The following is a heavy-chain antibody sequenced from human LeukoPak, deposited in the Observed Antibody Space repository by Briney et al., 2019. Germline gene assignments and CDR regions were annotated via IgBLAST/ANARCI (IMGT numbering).Heavy chain of an antibody. Sequence: SETLSLTCAVYGGSFSGYYWSWIRQPPGKGLEWMGEINHSGSTNYNPSLKSRVTISVDTSKNQFSLKVSSVTAADTAVYYCARGYGSGFAYWGQGTLVTVSS. CDR3: ARGYGSGFAY. CDR1: GGSFSGYY. J-gene: IGHJ4*02. CDR2: INHSGST. D-gene: IGHD3-10*01. V-gene: IGHV4-34*01.